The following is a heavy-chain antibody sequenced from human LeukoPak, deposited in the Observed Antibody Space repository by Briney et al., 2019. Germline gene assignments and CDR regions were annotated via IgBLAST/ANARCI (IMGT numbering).Heavy chain of an antibody. V-gene: IGHV4-39*01. CDR1: GGSIRSRSYH. J-gene: IGHJ4*02. D-gene: IGHD3-16*01. CDR3: ARHAESLGAGFPFDN. CDR2: ISYSGRT. Sequence: SETLSLTCTVSGGSIRSRSYHWGWIRQPPGKGLEWIATISYSGRTFYSPSLKSRVTISGDTSKNQFSLKLISVTAADTAVYYCARHAESLGAGFPFDNWGQGTLVTVSS.